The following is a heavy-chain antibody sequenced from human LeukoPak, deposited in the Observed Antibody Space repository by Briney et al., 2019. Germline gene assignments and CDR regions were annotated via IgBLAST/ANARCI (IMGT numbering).Heavy chain of an antibody. D-gene: IGHD3-10*01. CDR2: ISYDGDNK. CDR1: GFTFRSYA. CDR3: ARDAWVRGVITAPDY. V-gene: IGHV3-30-3*01. J-gene: IGHJ4*02. Sequence: GGSLRLSCAASGFTFRSYAIHGVRPAPGKGLEWVAVISYDGDNKYYADSVKGRFTISRDNSKNTMYLQMNSLRAEDTAVYYCARDAWVRGVITAPDYWGQGTLVTVSS.